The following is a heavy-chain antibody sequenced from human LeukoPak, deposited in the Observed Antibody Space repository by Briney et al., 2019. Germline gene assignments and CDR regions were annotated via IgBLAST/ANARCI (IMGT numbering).Heavy chain of an antibody. Sequence: ASVKVSCKPSGYTYTTDGISWVRQAPGQGLEWMGWIGTYSGKTNYAQKFQGRVTMTSDTSTSTAYMELRSLRSDDTAVYYCARDRVIAEADSFDRWGQGTLVTVSS. CDR2: IGTYSGKT. J-gene: IGHJ5*02. V-gene: IGHV1-18*01. CDR1: GYTYTTDG. D-gene: IGHD6-13*01. CDR3: ARDRVIAEADSFDR.